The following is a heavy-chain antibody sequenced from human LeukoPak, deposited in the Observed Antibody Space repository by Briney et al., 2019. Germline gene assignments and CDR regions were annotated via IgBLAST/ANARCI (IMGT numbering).Heavy chain of an antibody. J-gene: IGHJ4*02. D-gene: IGHD2-15*01. V-gene: IGHV1-8*01. CDR2: MNPNSGNT. CDR1: GYTFTGYD. CDR3: ARGCGGSYYFDY. Sequence: ASVKVPCKASGYTFTGYDINWVRQATGQGLEWMGWMNPNSGNTGYAQKFQGRVTMTRNTSISTAYMELSSLRSEDTAVYYCARGCGGSYYFDYWGQGTLVPVSS.